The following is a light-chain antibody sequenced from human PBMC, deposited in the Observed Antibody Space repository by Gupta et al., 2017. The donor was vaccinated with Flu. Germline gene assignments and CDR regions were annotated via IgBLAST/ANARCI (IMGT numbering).Light chain of an antibody. CDR2: KAS. CDR3: QQYNTYWT. CDR1: QNINNW. J-gene: IGKJ1*01. V-gene: IGKV1-5*03. Sequence: VGDRVTITCRASQNINNWLAWYQQKPGKAPNLLIYKASSLESGVPSRFSGSGSGTEFTLTISSLQPDDFATYYCQQYNTYWTFGQGTKVEVK.